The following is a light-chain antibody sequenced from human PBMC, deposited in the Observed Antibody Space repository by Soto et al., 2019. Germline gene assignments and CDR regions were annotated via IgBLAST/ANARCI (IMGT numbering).Light chain of an antibody. Sequence: DLVMTQSPLSLPVTPGEPASISCRSSQSLLNSNGYNCLEWYLQKPGQSPQLLIYLGSNRASGVPHRFSGSGSGTDFTLKISRVEAEDVGVYFCMQSLQTPLTFGQGTKVEIK. CDR1: QSLLNSNGYNC. J-gene: IGKJ1*01. V-gene: IGKV2-28*01. CDR2: LGS. CDR3: MQSLQTPLT.